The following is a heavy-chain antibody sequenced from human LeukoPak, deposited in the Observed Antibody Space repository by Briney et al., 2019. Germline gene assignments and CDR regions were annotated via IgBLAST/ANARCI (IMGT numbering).Heavy chain of an antibody. V-gene: IGHV4-59*01. D-gene: IGHD6-6*01. CDR2: IHYSGTT. CDR1: GGSISAYY. J-gene: IGHJ4*02. CDR3: ARFGTSSSRFFDQ. Sequence: PSETLSLTCTVSGGSISAYYWSWIRQPPGKGLEWIGYIHYSGTTNYYPSLKSRVTIALDTSKNQFSLKLNSVTAADTAVSYCARFGTSSSRFFDQWGQGTLVTVSS.